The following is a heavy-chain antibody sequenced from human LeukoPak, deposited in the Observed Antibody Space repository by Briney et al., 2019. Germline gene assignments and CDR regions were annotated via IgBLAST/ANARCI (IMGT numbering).Heavy chain of an antibody. CDR3: AKDAGNYYYYYMDV. CDR1: GFTFSSYG. V-gene: IGHV3-30*02. CDR2: IRYDGSNK. D-gene: IGHD6-13*01. J-gene: IGHJ6*03. Sequence: HPGGSLRLSCAASGFTFSSYGMHWVRQAPGKGLEWVAFIRYDGSNKYYADSVKGRFTISRDNSKNTLYLQMNSLRAEDTAVYYCAKDAGNYYYYYMDVWGKGTTVAVSS.